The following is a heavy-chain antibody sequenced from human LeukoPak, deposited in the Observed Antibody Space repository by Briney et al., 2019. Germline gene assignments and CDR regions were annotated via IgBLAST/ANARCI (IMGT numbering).Heavy chain of an antibody. J-gene: IGHJ5*02. D-gene: IGHD6-13*01. V-gene: IGHV1-2*02. CDR1: GYTFTGYY. CDR2: INPNSGGT. Sequence: ASVKVSCKASGYTFTGYYMHWVRQAPGQGLEWMGWINPNSGGTNYAQKFQGRVTMTRDTSISTAYMELSRLRSDGTAVYYCARNVAGTNWFDPWGQGTLVTVSS. CDR3: ARNVAGTNWFDP.